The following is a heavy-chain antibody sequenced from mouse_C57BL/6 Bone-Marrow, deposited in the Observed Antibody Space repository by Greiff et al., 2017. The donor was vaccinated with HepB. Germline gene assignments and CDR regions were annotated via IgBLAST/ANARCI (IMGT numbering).Heavy chain of an antibody. V-gene: IGHV1-59*01. Sequence: QVQLQQPGAELVRPGTSVRLSCKASGYTFTSYWMHWVKQRPGQGLEWIGVIDPSDSYTNYNQKFKGKATLTVDTSSSTAYMQLSSLTSEDSAVYYCARKGYYSNYVGFAYWGQGTRVTVSA. CDR1: GYTFTSYW. CDR2: IDPSDSYT. CDR3: ARKGYYSNYVGFAY. J-gene: IGHJ3*01. D-gene: IGHD2-5*01.